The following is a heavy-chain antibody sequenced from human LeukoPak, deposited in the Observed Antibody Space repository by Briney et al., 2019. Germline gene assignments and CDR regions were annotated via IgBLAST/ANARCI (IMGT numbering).Heavy chain of an antibody. D-gene: IGHD3-16*01. CDR1: GFSISRGFS. CDR3: ARFDFVWDSYGMDAFDM. Sequence: SETLSLTCAVSGFSISRGFSWGWVRQPPGKGREWMGNIHHSGTTYYSPSLKSRLSISSDTSKNQFSLQLSSVTAEDTAVYFCARFDFVWDSYGMDAFDMWGQGTVVTVSS. V-gene: IGHV4-38-2*01. J-gene: IGHJ3*02. CDR2: IHHSGTT.